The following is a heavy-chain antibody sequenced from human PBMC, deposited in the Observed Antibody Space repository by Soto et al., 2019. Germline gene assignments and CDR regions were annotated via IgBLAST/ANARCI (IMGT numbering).Heavy chain of an antibody. CDR1: GFTFDDYA. Sequence: GGSLRLSCAASGFTFDDYAMHWVRQAPGKGLEWVSLISWDGGSTYYADSVKGRFTISRDISKNSLYLQMNSLRAEDTALYYCAKDTYSGASCSSDYWGQGPLVTVSS. D-gene: IGHD2-15*01. V-gene: IGHV3-43D*03. J-gene: IGHJ4*02. CDR2: ISWDGGST. CDR3: AKDTYSGASCSSDY.